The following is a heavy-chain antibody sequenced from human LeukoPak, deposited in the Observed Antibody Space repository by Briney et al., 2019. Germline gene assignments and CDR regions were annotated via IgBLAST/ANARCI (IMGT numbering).Heavy chain of an antibody. CDR3: ARPDDGGAHDTFDI. CDR1: GSSFSSYS. V-gene: IGHV3-21*01. J-gene: IGHJ3*02. Sequence: GGSLRPSWAPSGSSFSSYSMDWVRRAPGKGLGWVSSISSGSSSINYADSVKGRFTFSKANAKNSPYLHMTRVRATATPVYYCARPDDGGAHDTFDIWGQGTMVTVSS. CDR2: ISSGSSSI. D-gene: IGHD4-23*01.